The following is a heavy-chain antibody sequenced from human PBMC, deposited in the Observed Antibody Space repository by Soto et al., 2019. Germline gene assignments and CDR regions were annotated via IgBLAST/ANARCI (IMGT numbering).Heavy chain of an antibody. Sequence: GGSLRLSCAASGFTFSSYTMNWVRQAPGKGLEWISYITIRGATYYADSVKGRFAMSRDDAKNSVFLQLNSLRAEDTALYFCARDERYAFDYWGQGILVTVSS. J-gene: IGHJ4*02. CDR1: GFTFSSYT. D-gene: IGHD5-12*01. CDR3: ARDERYAFDY. CDR2: ITIRGAT. V-gene: IGHV3-48*01.